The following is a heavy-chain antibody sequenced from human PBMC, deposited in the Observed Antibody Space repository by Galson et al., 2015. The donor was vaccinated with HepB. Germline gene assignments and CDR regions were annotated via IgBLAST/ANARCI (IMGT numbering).Heavy chain of an antibody. CDR3: ARVGYYDSSGVSSDAFDI. Sequence: SLRLSCAASGFTFSSYWMSWVRQAPGKGLEWVANIKQDGSEKYYVDSVKGRFTISRDNAKNTLYLQMNSLRAEDTAVYYCARVGYYDSSGVSSDAFDIWGQGTMVTVSS. CDR2: IKQDGSEK. D-gene: IGHD3-22*01. J-gene: IGHJ3*02. CDR1: GFTFSSYW. V-gene: IGHV3-7*01.